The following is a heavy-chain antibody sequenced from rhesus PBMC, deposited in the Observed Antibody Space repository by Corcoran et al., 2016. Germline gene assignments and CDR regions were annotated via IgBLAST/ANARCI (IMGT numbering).Heavy chain of an antibody. Sequence: QVQLQESGPAVVKPSETLSLICAVSGGSISRSNWLSWIRPSPGKGLEWIGGIFGRVGRTDSTPSPKSRGTISKGQSKNQVSLKLSSVTAADTAVYYCAREFGEYCTGSGCYFGFAFDVWGQGLRVTVSS. CDR1: GGSISRSNW. D-gene: IGHD2-21*01. CDR3: AREFGEYCTGSGCYFGFAFDV. J-gene: IGHJ3*01. V-gene: IGHV4-93*01. CDR2: IFGRVGRT.